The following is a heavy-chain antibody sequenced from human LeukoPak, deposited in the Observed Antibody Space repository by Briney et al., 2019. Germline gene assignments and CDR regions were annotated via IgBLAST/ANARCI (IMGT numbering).Heavy chain of an antibody. CDR3: ARRYYDFWSGYYTGIDY. CDR1: GGSFSGYY. CDR2: INHSGST. V-gene: IGHV4-34*01. Sequence: SETLSLTCAVYGGSFSGYYWSWIRQPPGKGLEWIGEINHSGSTNYNPSLKSRVTISVDTSKNQFSLKLSSVTAADTAVYYCARRYYDFWSGYYTGIDYWGQGTLVTVSS. J-gene: IGHJ4*02. D-gene: IGHD3-3*01.